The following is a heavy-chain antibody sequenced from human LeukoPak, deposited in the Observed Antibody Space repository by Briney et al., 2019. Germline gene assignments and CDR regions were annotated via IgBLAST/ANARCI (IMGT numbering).Heavy chain of an antibody. CDR2: INHSGST. Sequence: SETLSLTCAVYGGSFSGYYWSWIRQSPGKGLEWIGEINHSGSTNYNPSLKSRVTISVDTSKNQFSLKLTSVTAADTAVYYGARPLGQGNEYGMDVWGQGTTVTVSS. CDR3: ARPLGQGNEYGMDV. J-gene: IGHJ6*02. CDR1: GGSFSGYY. V-gene: IGHV4-34*01. D-gene: IGHD1-1*01.